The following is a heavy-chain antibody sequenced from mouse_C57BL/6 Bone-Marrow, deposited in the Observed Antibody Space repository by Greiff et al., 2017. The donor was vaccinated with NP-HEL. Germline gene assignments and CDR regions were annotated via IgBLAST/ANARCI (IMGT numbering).Heavy chain of an antibody. CDR1: GFNIKDDY. CDR3: TLTFMVRGAMDY. D-gene: IGHD2-2*01. Sequence: EVQLQQSGAELVRPGASVKLSCTASGFNIKDDYMHWVKQRPEQGLEWIGWIDPENGDTEYASKFQGKATITADTSSNTAYLQLSSLTSEDTAVYYCTLTFMVRGAMDYWGQGTSVTVSS. J-gene: IGHJ4*01. CDR2: IDPENGDT. V-gene: IGHV14-4*01.